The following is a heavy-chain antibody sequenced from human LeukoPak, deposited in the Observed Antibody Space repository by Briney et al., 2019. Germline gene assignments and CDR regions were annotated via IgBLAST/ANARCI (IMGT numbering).Heavy chain of an antibody. CDR3: AKDRDSYGSGSIFDY. CDR2: IRYDGSNK. D-gene: IGHD3-10*01. CDR1: GFTFSSYG. Sequence: PGGSLRLSCAASGFTFSSYGMHWVRQAPGKGLEWVAFIRYDGSNKYYADFVKGRFTISRDNSKNTLYLQMNSLRAEDTAVYYCAKDRDSYGSGSIFDYWGQGTLVTVSS. J-gene: IGHJ4*02. V-gene: IGHV3-30*02.